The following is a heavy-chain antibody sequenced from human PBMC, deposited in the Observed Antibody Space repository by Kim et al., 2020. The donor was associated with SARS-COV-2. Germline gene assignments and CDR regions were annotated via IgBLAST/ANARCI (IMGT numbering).Heavy chain of an antibody. V-gene: IGHV3-49*02. CDR3: TRGGGYSYGYFDY. Sequence: YAASVKGRFTISRDDSKSIAYLQMNSLKTEDTAVYYCTRGGGYSYGYFDYWGQGTLVTVSS. D-gene: IGHD5-18*01. J-gene: IGHJ4*02.